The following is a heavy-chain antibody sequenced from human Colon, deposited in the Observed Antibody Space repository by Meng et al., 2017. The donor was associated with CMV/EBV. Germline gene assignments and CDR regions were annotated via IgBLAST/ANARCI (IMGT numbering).Heavy chain of an antibody. D-gene: IGHD3-22*01. CDR1: GNTFTGYY. J-gene: IGHJ1*01. Sequence: VRLGQSGAEVKKPGASGKVSCKASGNTFTGYYMHWVRQAPGQGLEWMGWINPNSGGTNYAQKFQGRVTMTRDTSISTAYMELSRLRSDDTAVYYCATVSSGYYLYFQHWGQGTLVTVSS. CDR2: INPNSGGT. CDR3: ATVSSGYYLYFQH. V-gene: IGHV1-2*02.